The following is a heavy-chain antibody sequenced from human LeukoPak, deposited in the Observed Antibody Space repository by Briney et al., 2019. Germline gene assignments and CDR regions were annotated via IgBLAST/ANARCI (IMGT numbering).Heavy chain of an antibody. CDR2: IYSGGST. CDR3: ATLARFAFDI. V-gene: IGHV3-53*01. CDR1: GLTVSSKD. Sequence: GGSLRLSCAASGLTVSSKDMSWVRQAPGKGLEWVSVIYSGGSTYYADSVKGRFTISRDNSKNTLYLQMNSLGAEDTAVYYCATLARFAFDIWGQGTMVTVTS. D-gene: IGHD5-12*01. J-gene: IGHJ3*02.